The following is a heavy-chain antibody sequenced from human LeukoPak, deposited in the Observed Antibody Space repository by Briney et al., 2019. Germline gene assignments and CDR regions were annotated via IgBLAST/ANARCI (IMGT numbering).Heavy chain of an antibody. CDR1: GYIFTNYW. CDR2: IYPRDSDA. CDR3: ARRESKLGIDS. D-gene: IGHD7-27*01. J-gene: IGHJ5*01. Sequence: GESLKISCKGSGYIFTNYWIGWVRQMPGKGLEWMGIIYPRDSDARYSPSFQGQVTISVDKSISTAYLQWRSLKASDTAMYFCARRESKLGIDSWGQGTLVTVSS. V-gene: IGHV5-51*01.